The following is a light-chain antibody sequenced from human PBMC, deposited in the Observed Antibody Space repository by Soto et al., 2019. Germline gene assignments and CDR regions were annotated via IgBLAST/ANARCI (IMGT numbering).Light chain of an antibody. Sequence: IVMTQSPATLPVSPGERVTLSCRAGQSVSSNLAWYQQKPGQAPRLLIYGASTRATGIPARFSGSGSGTGFTLTIDRLEPEDFAVYYCQQRSNWPPGITFGGGTKVDIK. CDR3: QQRSNWPPGIT. V-gene: IGKV3D-15*01. CDR1: QSVSSN. J-gene: IGKJ4*01. CDR2: GAS.